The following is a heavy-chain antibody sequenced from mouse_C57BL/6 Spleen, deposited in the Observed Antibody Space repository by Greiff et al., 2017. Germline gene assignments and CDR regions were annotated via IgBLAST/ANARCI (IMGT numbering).Heavy chain of an antibody. CDR1: GFNINAYY. Sequence: VQLQQSGAELVRPGASVKLSCTASGFNINAYYMHWVKQRPEQGLEWIGRIDPEDGDTEYAPKFQGKATMTADTSSNTAYLQLSSLTSEDTAFYYCTSNNGYSLFAYWGQGTLVTVSA. CDR2: IDPEDGDT. CDR3: TSNNGYSLFAY. J-gene: IGHJ3*01. V-gene: IGHV14-1*01. D-gene: IGHD2-3*01.